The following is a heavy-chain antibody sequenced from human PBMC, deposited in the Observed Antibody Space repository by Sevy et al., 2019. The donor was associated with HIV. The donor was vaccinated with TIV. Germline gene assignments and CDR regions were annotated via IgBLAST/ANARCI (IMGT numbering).Heavy chain of an antibody. J-gene: IGHJ6*02. D-gene: IGHD3-3*01. CDR3: ASLYDFWSGYYGDYYYYGMDV. V-gene: IGHV3-30*04. CDR1: GFTFSSYA. Sequence: GGSLRLSCAASGFTFSSYAMHWVRQAPGKGLEWVAVISYDGSNKYYADSVKGRFTISRDNSKNTLYLQMNSLRAEDTAADYCASLYDFWSGYYGDYYYYGMDVWGQGTTVTVSS. CDR2: ISYDGSNK.